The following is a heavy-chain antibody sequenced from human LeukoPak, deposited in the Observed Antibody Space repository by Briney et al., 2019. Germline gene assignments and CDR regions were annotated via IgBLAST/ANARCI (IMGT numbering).Heavy chain of an antibody. CDR1: GGSISSYY. V-gene: IGHV4-4*07. CDR3: ARSSVVPAAIWFDP. J-gene: IGHJ5*02. Sequence: SETLSLTCTVSGGSISSYYWSWIRQPAGKGLEWIGRIYTSGSTNYNPSLKSRVTMSVDTSKNQLSLKLSSVTAADTAVYYCARSSVVPAAIWFDPWGQGTLVTVSS. CDR2: IYTSGST. D-gene: IGHD2-2*01.